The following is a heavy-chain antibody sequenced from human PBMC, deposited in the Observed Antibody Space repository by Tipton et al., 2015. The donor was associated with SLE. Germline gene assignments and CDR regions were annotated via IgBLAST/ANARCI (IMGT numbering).Heavy chain of an antibody. J-gene: IGHJ3*02. V-gene: IGHV4-39*07. D-gene: IGHD3-9*01. CDR1: GGSISSSSYY. CDR3: ARDYYDILTGYRGTNAFDI. CDR2: IYYSGST. Sequence: TLSLTCTVSGGSISSSSYYWGWIRQPPGKGLEWIGSIYYSGSTYYNPSLKSRVTISVDTSKNQFSLKLSSVTAADTAVYYCARDYYDILTGYRGTNAFDIWGQGAMVTVSS.